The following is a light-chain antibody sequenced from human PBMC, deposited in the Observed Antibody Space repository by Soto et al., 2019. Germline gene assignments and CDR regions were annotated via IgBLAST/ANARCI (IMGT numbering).Light chain of an antibody. V-gene: IGLV2-14*01. CDR2: GVN. J-gene: IGLJ1*01. Sequence: QSALTQPASVSGCPGQSITLSCTGTSSDVGGYNAVSWYQQHPGKAPKLMIFGVNERPSGVSNRFSGSKSGNTASLTISGLQAEDEADYYCASYATGGAYVFGTATKVTVL. CDR1: SSDVGGYNA. CDR3: ASYATGGAYV.